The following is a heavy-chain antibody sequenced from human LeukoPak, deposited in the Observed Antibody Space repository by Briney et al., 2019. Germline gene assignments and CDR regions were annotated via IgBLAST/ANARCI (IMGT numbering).Heavy chain of an antibody. CDR2: ISSSSSYI. J-gene: IGHJ4*02. Sequence: GGSLRLSCAASGFTFSSYSMNWVRQAPGKGLEWVSSISSSSSYIYYADSVKGRFTISRDNAKNSLYLQMNGLRAEDTSVYYCVRDRVVDGRFGDFSGYWGQGTLVTVSS. CDR1: GFTFSSYS. D-gene: IGHD3-10*01. V-gene: IGHV3-21*01. CDR3: VRDRVVDGRFGDFSGY.